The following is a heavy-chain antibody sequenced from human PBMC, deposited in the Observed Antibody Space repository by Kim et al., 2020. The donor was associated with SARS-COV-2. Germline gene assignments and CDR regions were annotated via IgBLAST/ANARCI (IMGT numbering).Heavy chain of an antibody. V-gene: IGHV3-23*01. Sequence: AGAGKGRLPISRANSKNTLYLQMNSLRAEDTAVYYCAKDRSVSLTLFDYWGQGTLVTVSS. CDR3: AKDRSVSLTLFDY. J-gene: IGHJ4*02. D-gene: IGHD6-6*01.